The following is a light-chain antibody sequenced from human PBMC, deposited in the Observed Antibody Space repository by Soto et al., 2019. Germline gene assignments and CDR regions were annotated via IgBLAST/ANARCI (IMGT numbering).Light chain of an antibody. CDR1: QSVSSN. CDR3: QQYNNWPPVT. Sequence: EIVMMQSPATLSVSPGERVTLSCRASQSVSSNLAWYQQKSGQAPRLLIYGASTRATGIPARFSGSGSGTEFTLTISSLPSEDFAIYYCQQYNNWPPVTFGQGTRLEIK. V-gene: IGKV3-15*01. CDR2: GAS. J-gene: IGKJ5*01.